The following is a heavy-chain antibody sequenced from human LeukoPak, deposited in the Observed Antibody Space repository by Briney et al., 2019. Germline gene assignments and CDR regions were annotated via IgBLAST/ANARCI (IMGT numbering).Heavy chain of an antibody. D-gene: IGHD3-22*01. J-gene: IGHJ4*02. CDR2: INHSGST. CDR1: GGSFSGYY. Sequence: SETLSLTCAVYGGSFSGYYWSWIRQPPGKGLEWIGEINHSGSTNYNPSLKSRVTISVDTSKNQFSLKLSSVTAADTAVYYCARLNSLVVITLWGQGTLVTVSS. CDR3: ARLNSLVVITL. V-gene: IGHV4-34*01.